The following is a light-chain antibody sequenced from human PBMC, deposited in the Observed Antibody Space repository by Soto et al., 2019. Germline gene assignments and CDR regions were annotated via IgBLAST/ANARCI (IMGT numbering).Light chain of an antibody. V-gene: IGKV3-20*01. J-gene: IGKJ2*01. Sequence: EVVLTQSPGTLSLSPGERATLSCRASQSVSNNYFAWYQQKPGQAPRLLICGSSDRATGIPDRFSRSGSGTDFTLTISRLVPEDFAVYYCQQYGSSPPYTFGQGTKLEIK. CDR1: QSVSNNY. CDR2: GSS. CDR3: QQYGSSPPYT.